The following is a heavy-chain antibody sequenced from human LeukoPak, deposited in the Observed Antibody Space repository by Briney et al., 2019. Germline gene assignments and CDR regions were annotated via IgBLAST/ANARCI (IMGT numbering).Heavy chain of an antibody. CDR3: AREGKGIDY. CDR1: GGSISSGGYY. V-gene: IGHV4-30-2*01. D-gene: IGHD3-10*01. Sequence: PSETLSLTCTVSGGSISSGGYYWSWIRQPPGKGLEWIGYIYHSGSTYYNPSLKSRVTISVDRSKNQFSLKLSSVTAADTAVYYCAREGKGIDYWGQGTLVTVSS. CDR2: IYHSGST. J-gene: IGHJ4*02.